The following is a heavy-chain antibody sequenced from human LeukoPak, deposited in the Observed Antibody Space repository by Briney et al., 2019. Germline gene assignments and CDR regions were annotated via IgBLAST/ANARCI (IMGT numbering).Heavy chain of an antibody. CDR2: MNPNSGNT. CDR3: ARGTDIVVVVAATLFDY. J-gene: IGHJ4*02. V-gene: IGHV1-8*02. CDR1: GGTFSSYA. Sequence: ASVTVSCKASGGTFSSYAISWVRQAPGQGMEWVGWMNPNSGNTGYAQKFQGGVTMTRNTSISTAYMELSSLRSEDTAVYYCARGTDIVVVVAATLFDYWGQGTLVTVSS. D-gene: IGHD2-15*01.